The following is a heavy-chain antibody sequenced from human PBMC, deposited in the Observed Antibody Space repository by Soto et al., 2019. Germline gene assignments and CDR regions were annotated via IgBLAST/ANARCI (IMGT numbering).Heavy chain of an antibody. V-gene: IGHV3-30*18. J-gene: IGHJ2*01. D-gene: IGHD6-13*01. CDR3: AKGATDSSSWYFDL. CDR2: ISYDGSNK. Sequence: QVQLVESGGGVVQPGRSLRLSCAASGFTFSSYGMHWVRQAPGKGLEWVAVISYDGSNKYYADSVKGRFTISRDNSKNTLYLQMNRMRAEDTAVYYCAKGATDSSSWYFDLWGRGTLVTVSS. CDR1: GFTFSSYG.